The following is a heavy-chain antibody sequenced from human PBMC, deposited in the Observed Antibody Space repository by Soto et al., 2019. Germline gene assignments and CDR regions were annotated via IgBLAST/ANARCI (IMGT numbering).Heavy chain of an antibody. CDR1: GYSFTSYG. Sequence: QVQLVQSAAEVKKPGASVKVSCKASGYSFTSYGISWVRQAAGQGPEWMGWISGHNGNTNHPQSLQGRVTMTTDTSRNTAYMELRSLRSDDTAVYYCARHRFNYYDDTVYYYFDYWGQGTLVTVSS. CDR2: ISGHNGNT. V-gene: IGHV1-18*04. D-gene: IGHD3-22*01. CDR3: ARHRFNYYDDTVYYYFDY. J-gene: IGHJ4*02.